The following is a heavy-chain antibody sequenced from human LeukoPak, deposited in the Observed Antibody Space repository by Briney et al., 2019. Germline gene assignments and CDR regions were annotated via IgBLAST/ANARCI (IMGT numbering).Heavy chain of an antibody. CDR3: ASKRYSYVMGAFDI. CDR1: GYTFTSYG. V-gene: IGHV1-18*01. D-gene: IGHD5-18*01. CDR2: IRAYNGNT. J-gene: IGHJ3*02. Sequence: EASVKVSCKAAGYTFTSYGISWVRQAPGQGLEWMGWIRAYNGNTNYAQKLQGGVTMTTDRSTSTAYMELRSLRSDDTAVYYCASKRYSYVMGAFDIWGQGTMVTVSS.